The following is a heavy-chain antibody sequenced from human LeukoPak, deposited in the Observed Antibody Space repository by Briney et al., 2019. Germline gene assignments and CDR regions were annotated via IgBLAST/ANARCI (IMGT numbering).Heavy chain of an antibody. CDR3: ARGAYYYDNSGYYYVGEY. J-gene: IGHJ4*02. CDR2: INSDGSST. CDR1: GLSFSDRY. V-gene: IGHV3-74*01. Sequence: GGSLRLSCAASGLSFSDRYMSWIRQAPGKGLVWVSRINSDGSSTSYADSVKGRSTISRDNDKNTLYLQMNGLRAEDQAVYYCARGAYYYDNSGYYYVGEYWGQGTLVTVSS. D-gene: IGHD3-22*01.